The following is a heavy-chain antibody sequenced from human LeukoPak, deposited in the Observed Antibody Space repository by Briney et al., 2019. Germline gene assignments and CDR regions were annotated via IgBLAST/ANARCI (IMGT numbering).Heavy chain of an antibody. V-gene: IGHV3-66*01. D-gene: IGHD5-18*01. J-gene: IGHJ4*02. CDR3: ARVVIQLHDY. CDR2: IYSGGST. Sequence: GGSLRLSCAASGFTVSSNYMSWVRQAPGKGLEWVSVIYSGGSTYYADSVKGRFTISRDNAKNSLYLQMNSLRAEDTAVYYCARVVIQLHDYWGQGTLVTVSS. CDR1: GFTVSSNY.